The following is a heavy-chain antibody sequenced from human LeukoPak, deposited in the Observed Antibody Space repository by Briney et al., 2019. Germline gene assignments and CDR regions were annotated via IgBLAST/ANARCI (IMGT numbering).Heavy chain of an antibody. Sequence: PSETLSLTCTVSVGSISSYYWSLIRQPAGKGLEWIGRIYTSGSTNYNPSLKSRVTMSVDTSKNQFSLKLSSVTAADTAVYYCARDFHYYDSSGYSIFDYWGQGTLVTVSS. J-gene: IGHJ4*02. D-gene: IGHD3-22*01. V-gene: IGHV4-4*07. CDR2: IYTSGST. CDR1: VGSISSYY. CDR3: ARDFHYYDSSGYSIFDY.